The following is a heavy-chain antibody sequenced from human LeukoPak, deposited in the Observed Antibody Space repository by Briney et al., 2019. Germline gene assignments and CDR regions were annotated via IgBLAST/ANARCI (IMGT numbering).Heavy chain of an antibody. J-gene: IGHJ6*02. CDR3: ARAVAVAGNLYYYGMDV. V-gene: IGHV1-46*01. CDR1: GYTFTSYY. Sequence: GASVKVSCKASGYTFTSYYMHWVRQAPGQGLEWMGIINPSGGSTSYAQKFQGRVTMTRDTSTSTVYMELSSLRSEDTAVYYCARAVAVAGNLYYYGMDVWGQGTTATVSS. CDR2: INPSGGST. D-gene: IGHD6-19*01.